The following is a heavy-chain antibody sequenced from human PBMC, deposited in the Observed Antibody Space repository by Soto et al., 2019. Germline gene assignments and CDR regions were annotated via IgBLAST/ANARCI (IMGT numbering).Heavy chain of an antibody. CDR2: IYYSGST. CDR3: ATQRLGYGYIEEY. J-gene: IGHJ4*02. V-gene: IGHV4-59*01. CDR1: GGSISSYY. D-gene: IGHD5-18*01. Sequence: PSETLSLTCTVSGGSISSYYWSWIRQPPGKGLEWIGYIYYSGSTNYNPSLKSRVTISVDTSKNQFSLKLSSVTAADTAVYYCATQRLGYGYIEEYWGQGTLVTVS.